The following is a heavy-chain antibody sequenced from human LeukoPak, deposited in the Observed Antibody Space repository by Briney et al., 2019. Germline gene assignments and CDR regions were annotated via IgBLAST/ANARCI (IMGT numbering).Heavy chain of an antibody. CDR3: ASTQGWGSQIEVMP. CDR1: GFTFSSYS. CDR2: ISSSSSYI. J-gene: IGHJ5*02. V-gene: IGHV3-21*01. D-gene: IGHD3-16*01. Sequence: PGGSLRLSCAASGFTFSSYSMNWVRQAPGKGLEWVSSISSSSSYIYYADSVKGRFTISRDNAKNSLYLQMNSLRAEDTAVYYCASTQGWGSQIEVMPWGQGTLVTVSS.